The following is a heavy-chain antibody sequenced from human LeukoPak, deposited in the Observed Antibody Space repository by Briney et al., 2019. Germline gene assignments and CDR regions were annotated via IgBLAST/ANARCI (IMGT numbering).Heavy chain of an antibody. CDR2: IWYDGSNK. D-gene: IGHD6-19*01. J-gene: IGHJ6*02. V-gene: IGHV3-30*02. CDR1: GXTFSSYG. Sequence: GGSLRLSCAASGXTFSSYGMHWVRQAPGKGLEWVAVIWYDGSNKYYADSVKGRFTISRDNSKNTLYLQMNSLRAEDTAVYYCAKDIGVWYSSGWRYYYYGMDVWGQGTTVTVSS. CDR3: AKDIGVWYSSGWRYYYYGMDV.